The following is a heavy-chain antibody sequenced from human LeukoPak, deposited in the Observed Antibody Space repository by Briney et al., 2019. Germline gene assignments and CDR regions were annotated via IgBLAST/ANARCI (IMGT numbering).Heavy chain of an antibody. V-gene: IGHV4-39*07. CDR2: IYYSGST. Sequence: SETLSLTSTVSGGSISTSSYYWGWIRQPPGKGLEWIGSIYYSGSTYYNASLKSRITISVDTSKNQFSLNLTSVTAADTAMYYCASTSGSGYSLDYWGQGTLVTVSS. D-gene: IGHD5-12*01. CDR1: GGSISTSSYY. CDR3: ASTSGSGYSLDY. J-gene: IGHJ4*02.